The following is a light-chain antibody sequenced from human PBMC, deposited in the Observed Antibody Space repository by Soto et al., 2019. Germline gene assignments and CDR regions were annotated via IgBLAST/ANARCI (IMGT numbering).Light chain of an antibody. Sequence: DIQMTQSPSTLSASVGDRVTITCRASQSISSWLAWYQQKPGKAPNHLIYKASSLESGVPSRFSGSGSGTEFTLTISSLQPDDFATYNCQQYNSYPITFGQGTRLEIK. CDR1: QSISSW. V-gene: IGKV1-5*03. CDR2: KAS. J-gene: IGKJ5*01. CDR3: QQYNSYPIT.